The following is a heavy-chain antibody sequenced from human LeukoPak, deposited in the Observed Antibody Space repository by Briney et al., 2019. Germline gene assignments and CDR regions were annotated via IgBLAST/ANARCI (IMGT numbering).Heavy chain of an antibody. D-gene: IGHD3-10*01. V-gene: IGHV4-39*01. CDR1: GGSISSSSYY. J-gene: IGHJ6*02. Sequence: SETLSLTCTVSGGSISSSSYYWGWIRQPPGKGLEWIGSIYYSGSTYYNPSLKSRVTISVDTSKNQFSLKLSSVTAADTAVYYCARHINGSGSTGPRGYYYYYYYGMDVWGQGTTVTVSS. CDR3: ARHINGSGSTGPRGYYYYYYYGMDV. CDR2: IYYSGST.